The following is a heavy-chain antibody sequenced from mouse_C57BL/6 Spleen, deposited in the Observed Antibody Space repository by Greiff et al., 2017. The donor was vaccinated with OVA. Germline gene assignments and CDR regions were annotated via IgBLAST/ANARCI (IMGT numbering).Heavy chain of an antibody. Sequence: VQLQQSGPELVKPGASVKLSCKASGYTFTSYDINWVKQRPGQGLEWIGWIYPRDGSTKYNEKFKGKATLTVDTSSSTAYMELHSLTSEDSAVYFCARYDYDGHYAMDYWGQGTSVTVSS. CDR2: IYPRDGST. CDR3: ARYDYDGHYAMDY. CDR1: GYTFTSYD. J-gene: IGHJ4*01. V-gene: IGHV1-85*01. D-gene: IGHD2-4*01.